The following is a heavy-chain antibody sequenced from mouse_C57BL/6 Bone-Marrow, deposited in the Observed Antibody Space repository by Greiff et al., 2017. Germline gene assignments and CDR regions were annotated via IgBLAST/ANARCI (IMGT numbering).Heavy chain of an antibody. CDR1: GYAFSSSW. CDR3: AREDYSNQYVMDY. J-gene: IGHJ4*01. Sequence: QVQLQQSGPELVKPGASVKISCKASGYAFSSSWMNWVKQRPGKGLEWIGRIYPGDGDTNYNGKFKGKATLTADKSSSTAYMQLSSLTSEDSAVYFCAREDYSNQYVMDYWGQGTSVTVSS. V-gene: IGHV1-82*01. D-gene: IGHD2-5*01. CDR2: IYPGDGDT.